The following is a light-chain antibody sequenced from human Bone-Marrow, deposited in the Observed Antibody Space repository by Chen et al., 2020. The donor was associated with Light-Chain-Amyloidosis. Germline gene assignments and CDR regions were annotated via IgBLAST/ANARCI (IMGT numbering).Light chain of an antibody. CDR2: RDT. CDR1: DLPTKY. V-gene: IGLV3-25*03. CDR3: QSADSSGTYEVI. J-gene: IGLJ2*01. Sequence: SYELTHPPSVSVSPGQTARITCSGDDLPTKYAYWYQQKPGQAPVLVIHRDTERPSGISYRFSGSRSGTTATLTISVVQAEDEADYHCQSADSSGTYEVIFGGGTKLTVL.